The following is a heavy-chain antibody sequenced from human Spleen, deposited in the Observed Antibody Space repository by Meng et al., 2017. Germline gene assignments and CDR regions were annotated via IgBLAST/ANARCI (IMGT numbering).Heavy chain of an antibody. J-gene: IGHJ5*02. CDR1: GDYIGTGAYY. V-gene: IGHV4-39*01. CDR3: VRSSAWVRTGFDP. Sequence: QPQLQESGPGLVKPSEALSLTCGVSGDYIGTGAYYWGWIRQAPGKGLEGIGSIGHSGFTYYTPSVRSRVTVSIDTSKNQFSLKLTSVTAADTAVYFCVRSSAWVRTGFDPWGQGTLVTVSS. CDR2: IGHSGFT. D-gene: IGHD3-22*01.